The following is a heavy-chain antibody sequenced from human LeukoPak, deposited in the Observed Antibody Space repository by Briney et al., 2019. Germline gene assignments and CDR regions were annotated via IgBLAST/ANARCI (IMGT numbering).Heavy chain of an antibody. CDR2: ISAYSGNT. D-gene: IGHD6-19*01. CDR3: ARDLKRGYSSGRYSWGTGSSNDY. V-gene: IGHV1-18*01. J-gene: IGHJ4*02. CDR1: GYTFSSYG. Sequence: ASVKVSCKASGYTFSSYGISWVRQAPGQGLEWMGWISAYSGNTYYAQNLQGRVTMTTDTSTSTAYMELRSLRSDDTAVYYCARDLKRGYSSGRYSWGTGSSNDYWGQGTLVTVSS.